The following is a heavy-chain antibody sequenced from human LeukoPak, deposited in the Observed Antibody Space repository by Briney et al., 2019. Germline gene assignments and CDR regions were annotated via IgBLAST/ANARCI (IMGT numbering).Heavy chain of an antibody. D-gene: IGHD3-10*01. CDR2: TYYGSKWYN. CDR3: ARSIVTMVRGVIHHYYYYYGMDV. V-gene: IGHV6-1*01. J-gene: IGHJ6*04. Sequence: SQTLSLTCAISGDSVSSNSAAWKWIRQSPSRGLEWLGRTYYGSKWYNEYAVSVKSRITINPDTSKNQFSLQLNSVTPEDTAVYYCARSIVTMVRGVIHHYYYYYGMDVWGKGTTVTVSS. CDR1: GDSVSSNSAA.